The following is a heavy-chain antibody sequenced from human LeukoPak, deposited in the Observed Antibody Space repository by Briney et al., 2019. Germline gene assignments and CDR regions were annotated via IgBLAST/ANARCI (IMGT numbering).Heavy chain of an antibody. J-gene: IGHJ4*02. CDR3: TRAAWDY. D-gene: IGHD6-25*01. V-gene: IGHV3-30*03. CDR1: GFTLRSSG. CDR2: LSFDGTTA. Sequence: PGGSLRLSCAASGFTLRSSGMHWVRQLPGQALEWVATLSFDGTTAYYADSVKGRFTISRDTSKNTVYLQMNSLRAEDTAVYYCTRAAWDYWAQGTLVTVSS.